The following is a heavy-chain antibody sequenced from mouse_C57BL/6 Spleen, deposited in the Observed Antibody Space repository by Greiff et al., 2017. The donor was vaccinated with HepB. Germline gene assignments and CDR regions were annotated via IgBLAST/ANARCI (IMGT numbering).Heavy chain of an antibody. CDR3: ARGGYGNYDAMDY. J-gene: IGHJ4*01. V-gene: IGHV1-9*01. Sequence: QVQLQQSGAELMKPGASVKLSCKATGYTFTGYWIEWVKQRPGHGLEWIGEILPGSGSTNYNEKFKGKATFTADTSSNTAYMQLNSLTTEDSAIYYCARGGYGNYDAMDYWGQGTSVTVSS. CDR1: GYTFTGYW. CDR2: ILPGSGST. D-gene: IGHD2-10*02.